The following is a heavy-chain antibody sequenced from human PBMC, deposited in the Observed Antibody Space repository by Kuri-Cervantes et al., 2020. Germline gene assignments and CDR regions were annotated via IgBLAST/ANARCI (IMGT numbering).Heavy chain of an antibody. J-gene: IGHJ6*03. CDR3: ARYERTNNYYMDV. Sequence: GGSLRLSCAASGFTLSDYSMNWVRQAPGKGLEWVSSISSSSSYIYYADSVKGRFTISRDNAKNSLYLQMNGLRAEDTAVYYCARYERTNNYYMDVWGKGTTVTVSS. CDR2: ISSSSSYI. V-gene: IGHV3-21*01. CDR1: GFTLSDYS. D-gene: IGHD2/OR15-2a*01.